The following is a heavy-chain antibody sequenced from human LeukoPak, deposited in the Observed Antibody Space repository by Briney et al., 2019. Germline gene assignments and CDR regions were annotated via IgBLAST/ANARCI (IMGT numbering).Heavy chain of an antibody. Sequence: GGSLRLSCAASGFTFSRYWMSWVRQAPGKGLEWVANIKQDGSEKYYVNSVKGRFTISRDNAKNSVYLQMTSLRVEDTAIYYCAREGVDIVTYDYWGQGTLVTVSS. CDR3: AREGVDIVTYDY. J-gene: IGHJ4*02. D-gene: IGHD5-12*01. V-gene: IGHV3-7*03. CDR1: GFTFSRYW. CDR2: IKQDGSEK.